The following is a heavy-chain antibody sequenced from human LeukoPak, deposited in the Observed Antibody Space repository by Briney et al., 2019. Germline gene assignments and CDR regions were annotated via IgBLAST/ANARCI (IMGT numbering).Heavy chain of an antibody. Sequence: PGGSLRLSCAASGFTFRSCWMSWVRQGPGKGLEWVATIKPDGSETHYVDSVKGRFTISRDNAKNSLYLQMNSLRTEDTAVYYCARAPPDYGGYTNDYWGQGTLVTVSS. J-gene: IGHJ4*02. D-gene: IGHD4-23*01. CDR3: ARAPPDYGGYTNDY. CDR1: GFTFRSCW. CDR2: IKPDGSET. V-gene: IGHV3-7*01.